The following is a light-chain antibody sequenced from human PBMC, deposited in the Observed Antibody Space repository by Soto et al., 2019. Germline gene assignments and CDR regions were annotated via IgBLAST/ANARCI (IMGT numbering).Light chain of an antibody. V-gene: IGKV3-20*01. Sequence: IVLTRGAGALSLPPGERATLSCRASQSVSRSYLAWYQQKPVQAPRRLIYGEASRATGSADRFSGSGSGTDFTLTISRLEPEDDAVDYCQQYGSSPPITFGQGTRLEIK. CDR3: QQYGSSPPIT. J-gene: IGKJ5*01. CDR1: QSVSRSY. CDR2: GEA.